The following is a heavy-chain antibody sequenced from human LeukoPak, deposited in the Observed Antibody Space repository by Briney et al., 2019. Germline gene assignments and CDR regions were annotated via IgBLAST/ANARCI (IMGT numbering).Heavy chain of an antibody. J-gene: IGHJ4*02. D-gene: IGHD3-9*01. Sequence: GSLRLSCAASGFTVSSNYMSWVRQPPGKGLEWVSVIYSGGSTYYADSVKGRFTISRDNSKNTVYLQMNSLRAEDTAIYYCARAGVLRYLGDWGQGTLVTVSS. V-gene: IGHV3-66*01. CDR1: GFTVSSNY. CDR2: IYSGGST. CDR3: ARAGVLRYLGD.